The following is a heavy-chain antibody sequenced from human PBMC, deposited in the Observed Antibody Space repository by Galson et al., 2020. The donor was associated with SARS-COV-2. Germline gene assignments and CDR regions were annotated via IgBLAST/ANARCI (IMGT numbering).Heavy chain of an antibody. Sequence: SETLSLTCAVYGGSFSGYYWSWIRQPPGKGLEWIGEINHSGSTNYNPSLKSRVTISVDTSKNQFSLKLSSVTAADTAVYYCARGYYGSGSSWGQGTLVTVSS. CDR1: GGSFSGYY. V-gene: IGHV4-34*01. D-gene: IGHD3-10*01. CDR2: INHSGST. J-gene: IGHJ5*02. CDR3: ARGYYGSGSS.